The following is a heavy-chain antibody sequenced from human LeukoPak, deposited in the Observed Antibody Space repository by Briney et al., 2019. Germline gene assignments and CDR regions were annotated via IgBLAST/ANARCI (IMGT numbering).Heavy chain of an antibody. V-gene: IGHV5-51*01. CDR1: GYSFRSYW. D-gene: IGHD6-13*01. Sequence: GESLKISCKGSGYSFRSYWIGWVRQMPGKGLEWMGMIYAGDSSTRYSPSFQGQVTMSADESINTAYLQWSSLKASDTAMYYCARSGYVAAADTYFDYWGQGTLVTVSS. CDR2: IYAGDSST. CDR3: ARSGYVAAADTYFDY. J-gene: IGHJ4*02.